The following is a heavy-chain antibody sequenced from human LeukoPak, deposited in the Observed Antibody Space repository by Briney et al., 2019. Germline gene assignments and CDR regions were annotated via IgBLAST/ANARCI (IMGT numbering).Heavy chain of an antibody. CDR1: GYTFATYG. J-gene: IGHJ4*02. V-gene: IGHV1-18*01. D-gene: IGHD6-13*01. CDR3: AKVAGDRMDY. Sequence: GASVKVSCKASGYTFATYGFCWVRQAPGHGRQWMGWISSNTGKTDYAQKFQGRVTLTTDTSTSTAYMELRSLRPDDTALYYCAKVAGDRMDYWGQGTLLTVSS. CDR2: ISSNTGKT.